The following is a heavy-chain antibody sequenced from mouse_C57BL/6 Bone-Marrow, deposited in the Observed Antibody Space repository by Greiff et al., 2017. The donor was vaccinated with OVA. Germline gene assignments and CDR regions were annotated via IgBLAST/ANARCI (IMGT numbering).Heavy chain of an antibody. J-gene: IGHJ1*03. CDR1: GFTFSDYY. Sequence: EVNVVESGGGLVQPGGSLKLSCAASGFTFSDYYMYWVRQTPEKRLEWVAYISNGGGSTYYPDTVKGRFTISRDNAKNTLYLQMSRLKSEDTAMYYCARPFNWYFDVWGTGTTVTVSS. V-gene: IGHV5-12*01. CDR2: ISNGGGST. CDR3: ARPFNWYFDV.